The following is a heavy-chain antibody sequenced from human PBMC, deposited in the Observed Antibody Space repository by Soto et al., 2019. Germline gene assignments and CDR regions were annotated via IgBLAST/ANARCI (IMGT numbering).Heavy chain of an antibody. D-gene: IGHD3-10*01. J-gene: IGHJ6*02. CDR1: GFTFSIYG. CDR3: AKDRGFGEFDYYGMDV. CDR2: ISYDGSNK. Sequence: GGSLRLSCAASGFTFSIYGMHWFRQAPGKGLEWVAVISYDGSNKYYADSVKGRFTISRDNSKNTLYLQMNSLRAEDTAVYYCAKDRGFGEFDYYGMDVWGQGTTVTVSS. V-gene: IGHV3-30*18.